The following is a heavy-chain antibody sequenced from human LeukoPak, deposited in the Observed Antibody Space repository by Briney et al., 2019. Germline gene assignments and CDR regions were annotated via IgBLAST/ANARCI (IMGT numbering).Heavy chain of an antibody. Sequence: QAGGSLRLSCAASGFTFSSYSMNWVRQAPGKGLEWVSSISSSSSYIYYADSVKGRFTTSRDNAKNSLYLQMNSLRAEDTAVYYCARAVPPVFDPWGQGTLVTVSS. CDR2: ISSSSSYI. CDR3: ARAVPPVFDP. V-gene: IGHV3-21*01. D-gene: IGHD6-6*01. J-gene: IGHJ5*02. CDR1: GFTFSSYS.